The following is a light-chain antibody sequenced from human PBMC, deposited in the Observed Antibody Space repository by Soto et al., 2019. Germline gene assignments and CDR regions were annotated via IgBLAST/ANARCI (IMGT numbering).Light chain of an antibody. CDR3: QHYITYPVYT. CDR1: QSIDRW. CDR2: ASS. V-gene: IGKV1-5*03. J-gene: IGKJ2*01. Sequence: DVQMTQSPSTLSASVGDRVTITCRASQSIDRWLAWYHQSPGKAPKLLIYASSNLQSGVPSRFSGSACRTEFPITISSQQPDDFATYYCQHYITYPVYTFGQGTKLEIK.